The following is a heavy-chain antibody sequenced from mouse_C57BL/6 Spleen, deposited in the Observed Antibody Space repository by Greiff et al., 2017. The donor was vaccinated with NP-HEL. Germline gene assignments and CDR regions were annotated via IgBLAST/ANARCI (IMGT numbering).Heavy chain of an antibody. CDR2: IDPEDGDT. J-gene: IGHJ2*01. Sequence: LQQSGAELVRPGASVKLSCTASGFNIKDYYMHWVKQRPEQGLEWIGRIDPEDGDTEYAPKFQGKATMTADTSSNTAYLQLSSLTSEDTAVYYCTSYSNYGGNYFDYWGQGTTLTVSS. D-gene: IGHD2-5*01. CDR3: TSYSNYGGNYFDY. V-gene: IGHV14-1*01. CDR1: GFNIKDYY.